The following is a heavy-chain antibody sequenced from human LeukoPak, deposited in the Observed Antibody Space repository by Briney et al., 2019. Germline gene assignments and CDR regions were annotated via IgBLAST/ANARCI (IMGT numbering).Heavy chain of an antibody. V-gene: IGHV4-59*08. CDR2: IYYSGST. Sequence: SETLSLTCTVSGGSISTYYWSWIRQPSGKGLEWIGYIYYSGSTNYNPSLKSRVTISVDTSKNQFSLRLSSVTAADTAVYYCARHLTGYCTNGVCHGGLDYWGQETLVTVSS. CDR1: GGSISTYY. J-gene: IGHJ4*02. D-gene: IGHD2-8*01. CDR3: ARHLTGYCTNGVCHGGLDY.